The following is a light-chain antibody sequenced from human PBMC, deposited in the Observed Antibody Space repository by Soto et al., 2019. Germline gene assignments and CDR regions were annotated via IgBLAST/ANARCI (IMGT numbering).Light chain of an antibody. CDR1: SGSVSTTYY. CDR3: VLQMSRVIRV. CDR2: NTN. J-gene: IGLJ2*01. Sequence: QAVVTQEPSFSVSPGGTGTLTCGLSSGSVSTTYYPSWYQQTPGQTPRTLIYNTNTRSSGVADRFSGSILGNKAALTITGAQADDEADYYCVLQMSRVIRVFGGGTKLNV. V-gene: IGLV8-61*01.